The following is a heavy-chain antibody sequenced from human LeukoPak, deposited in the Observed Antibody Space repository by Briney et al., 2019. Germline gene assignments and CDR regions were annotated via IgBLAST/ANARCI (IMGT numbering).Heavy chain of an antibody. CDR1: GGSISSYY. Sequence: PSETLSLTCTVSGGSISSYYWSWIRQPPGKGLEWIGYIYYSGSTNYNPSLKSRVTISVDTSKNQFSLKLSSVTAADTAVYYCAREIPLYYDSSGVDPWGQGTLVTVSS. CDR3: AREIPLYYDSSGVDP. V-gene: IGHV4-59*12. CDR2: IYYSGST. J-gene: IGHJ5*02. D-gene: IGHD3-22*01.